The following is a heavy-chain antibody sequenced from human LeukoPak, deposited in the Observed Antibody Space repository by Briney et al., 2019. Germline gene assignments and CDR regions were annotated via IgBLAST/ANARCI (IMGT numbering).Heavy chain of an antibody. V-gene: IGHV3-53*01. Sequence: GGSLRLSCAASGFTISNNYMSWVRQAAGKGLEWVSVIYSGGSTCYADSVKGRFTISRDNSKNTLYLQTNSLRAEDTAMYYCARGRGTFVVKYYFDYWGHGTLVTVSS. D-gene: IGHD2-21*01. J-gene: IGHJ4*01. CDR2: IYSGGST. CDR1: GFTISNNY. CDR3: ARGRGTFVVKYYFDY.